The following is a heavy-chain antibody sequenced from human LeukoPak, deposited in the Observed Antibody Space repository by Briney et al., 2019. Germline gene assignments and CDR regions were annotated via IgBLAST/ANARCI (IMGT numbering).Heavy chain of an antibody. CDR3: VRRNYGGPRWFDP. V-gene: IGHV1-8*01. Sequence: ASVKVSCKASRYTFTSYDINWVRQSTGQGLEWMGWMNPNSGNTGYAQKFQGRGTMTRNTSISTAYMELNSLRSEDTAVYYCVRRNYGGPRWFDPWGQGTLVTVSS. J-gene: IGHJ5*02. CDR2: MNPNSGNT. D-gene: IGHD4-23*01. CDR1: RYTFTSYD.